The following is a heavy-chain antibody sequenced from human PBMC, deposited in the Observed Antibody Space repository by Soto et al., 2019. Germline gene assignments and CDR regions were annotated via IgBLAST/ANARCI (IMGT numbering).Heavy chain of an antibody. V-gene: IGHV2-5*02. J-gene: IGHJ6*02. Sequence: QITLKESGPTLVKPTQTLTLTCTFSGFSLSTSGVGVAWIRQPPGKALEWLALIYWDDDKRYRPSLASRLTIAKDTSNIQVVLTMTNLDSVDTATYYYASLACSGGRCDWISVSGMDVWGQGTTVTVSS. D-gene: IGHD2-15*01. CDR2: IYWDDDK. CDR1: GFSLSTSGVG. CDR3: ASLACSGGRCDWISVSGMDV.